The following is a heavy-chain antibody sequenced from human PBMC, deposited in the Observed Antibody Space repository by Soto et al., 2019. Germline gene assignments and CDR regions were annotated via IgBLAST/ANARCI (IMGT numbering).Heavy chain of an antibody. D-gene: IGHD3-9*01. CDR2: INHSGST. CDR1: GGSFSGYY. V-gene: IGHV4-34*01. J-gene: IGHJ6*02. Sequence: SETLSLTCAVYGGSFSGYYWSWIRQPPGKGLEWIGEINHSGSTNYNPSLKSRVTISVDTSKNQFSLKLSSVTAADTAVYYCARDIRLTGYRDGMDVWGQGTTVTVSS. CDR3: ARDIRLTGYRDGMDV.